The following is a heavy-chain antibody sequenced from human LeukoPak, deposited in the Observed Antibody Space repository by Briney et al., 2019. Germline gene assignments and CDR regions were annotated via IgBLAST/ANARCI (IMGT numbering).Heavy chain of an antibody. J-gene: IGHJ6*03. V-gene: IGHV3-30*02. D-gene: IGHD3-3*01. CDR1: GFTFSSYG. CDR2: IRYDGSNK. Sequence: PGGSLRLSCAASGFTFSSYGMHWVRQAPGKGLEWVAFIRYDGSNKYYADSVKGRFTISRDNSKNTLYLQMNSLRAEDTAVYYCAKGSSPYYDFWSGYWGDYYYYMDVWGKGTTVTVSS. CDR3: AKGSSPYYDFWSGYWGDYYYYMDV.